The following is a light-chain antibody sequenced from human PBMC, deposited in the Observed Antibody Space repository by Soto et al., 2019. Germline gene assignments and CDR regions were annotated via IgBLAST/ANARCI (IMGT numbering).Light chain of an antibody. CDR1: SSDVGSYNL. J-gene: IGLJ2*01. Sequence: QSALTQPASVSGSPGQSITISCTGTSSDVGSYNLVSWYQQHPGKVPKLMIYEVSKRPSGVSNRFSGSKSGNTASLTISGRQAEDEADYYCCSYAGSSTSVVFGGGTKLTVL. CDR2: EVS. CDR3: CSYAGSSTSVV. V-gene: IGLV2-23*02.